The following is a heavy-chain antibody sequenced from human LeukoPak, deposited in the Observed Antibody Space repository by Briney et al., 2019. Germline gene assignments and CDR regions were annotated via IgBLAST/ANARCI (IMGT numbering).Heavy chain of an antibody. CDR3: VRDLNDFYGSTCQGGCYFDY. CDR2: TYYSGST. J-gene: IGHJ4*02. Sequence: SETLSLTCTVSGGSISGIDHYWGWIRQPPGKGLEWIGSTYYSGSTYYNPSLKSRVTISIDTSKNQFSLNLNSVTAADTAVYYCVRDLNDFYGSTCQGGCYFDYWGQGTLVTVSS. D-gene: IGHD6-19*01. CDR1: GGSISGIDHY. V-gene: IGHV4-39*07.